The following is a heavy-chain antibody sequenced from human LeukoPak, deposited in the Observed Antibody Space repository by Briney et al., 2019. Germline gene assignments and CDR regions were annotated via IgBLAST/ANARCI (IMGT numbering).Heavy chain of an antibody. J-gene: IGHJ4*02. V-gene: IGHV3-30*18. CDR1: GFTFSSYG. CDR3: AKDPMGIAAAGTGFDY. Sequence: GGSLRLSCAASGFTFSSYGVHWVRQAPGKGLEWVAVISYDGSNKYYADSVKGRFTISRDNSKNTLYLQMNSLRAEDTAVYYCAKDPMGIAAAGTGFDYWGQGTLVTVSS. CDR2: ISYDGSNK. D-gene: IGHD6-13*01.